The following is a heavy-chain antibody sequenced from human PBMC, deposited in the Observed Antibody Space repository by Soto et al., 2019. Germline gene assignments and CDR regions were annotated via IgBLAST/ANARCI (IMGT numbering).Heavy chain of an antibody. J-gene: IGHJ6*02. CDR3: TTRPRDSYSTTYVIHYPGPDYYSGMDV. CDR2: IKSKTDGGTT. Sequence: HSYTVVGFNFSNPGGNRVRKEPGKGLEWVGRIKSKTDGGTTDYAAPVKGRFTISRDDSKNTLYLQMNSLKTEDTAVYYCTTRPRDSYSTTYVIHYPGPDYYSGMDVRGQGTSVTVSS. D-gene: IGHD2-21*02. CDR1: GFNFSNPG. V-gene: IGHV3-15*07.